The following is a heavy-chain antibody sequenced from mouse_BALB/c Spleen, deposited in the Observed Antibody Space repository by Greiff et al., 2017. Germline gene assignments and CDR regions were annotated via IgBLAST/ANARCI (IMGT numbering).Heavy chain of an antibody. CDR1: GYTFTSYV. Sequence: EVQLQESGPELVKPGASVKMSCKASGYTFTSYVMHWVKQKPGQGLEWIGYINPYNDGTKYNEKFKGKATLTSDKSSSTAYMELSSLTSEDSAVYYCARGSSHWYFDVWGAGTTVTVSS. CDR3: ARGSSHWYFDV. V-gene: IGHV1-14*01. CDR2: INPYNDGT. D-gene: IGHD1-1*01. J-gene: IGHJ1*01.